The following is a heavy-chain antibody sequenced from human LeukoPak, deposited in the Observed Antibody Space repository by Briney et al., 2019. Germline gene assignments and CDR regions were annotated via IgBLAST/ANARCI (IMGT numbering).Heavy chain of an antibody. CDR3: ARGRPYYYGMDV. V-gene: IGHV1-69*13. J-gene: IGHJ6*02. Sequence: ASVKVSCKASGYTFTSNYIHWVRQAPGQGLEWMGEIIPTFGTTNYAQKFQGRVTITADDSTSTAYMELSSLRSEDTAVYYCARGRPYYYGMDVWGQGTTVTVSS. CDR2: IIPTFGTT. CDR1: GYTFTSNY.